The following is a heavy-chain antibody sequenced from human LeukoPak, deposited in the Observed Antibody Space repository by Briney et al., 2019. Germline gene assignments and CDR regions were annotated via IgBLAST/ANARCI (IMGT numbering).Heavy chain of an antibody. CDR2: ISSSSSYI. J-gene: IGHJ4*02. D-gene: IGHD6-19*01. CDR1: GFTFSSYS. CDR3: ARDIVNVAVAGTGLRY. V-gene: IGHV3-21*01. Sequence: GGSLRLSCAASGFTFSSYSMNWVRQAPGKGLEWASSISSSSSYIYYADSVKGRFTISRDNAKNSLYLQMNSLRAEDTAVYYCARDIVNVAVAGTGLRYWGQGTLVTVSS.